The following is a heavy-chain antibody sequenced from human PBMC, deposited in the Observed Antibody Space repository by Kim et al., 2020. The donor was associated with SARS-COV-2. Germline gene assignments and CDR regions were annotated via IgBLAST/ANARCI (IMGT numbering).Heavy chain of an antibody. V-gene: IGHV3-30*01. D-gene: IGHD7-27*01. J-gene: IGHJ6*03. Sequence: YYADSVKGRFTISRDNSKNTLYLQMNSLRAEDTAVYYCARGNWGSYYYMDVWGKWTTVTVSS. CDR3: ARGNWGSYYYMDV.